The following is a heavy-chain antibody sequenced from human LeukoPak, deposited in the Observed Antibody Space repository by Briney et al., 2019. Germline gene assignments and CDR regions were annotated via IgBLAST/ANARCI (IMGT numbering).Heavy chain of an antibody. Sequence: ASVKVSCKASGYTFTSYDINWVRQATGQGLEWMGWINPNSGNTGYAQKFQGRVTITRNTSMSTAYMELSSLRSEDTAVYYCARGRHSPTYYYYYMDVWGKGTTVTVSS. V-gene: IGHV1-8*03. D-gene: IGHD4-11*01. J-gene: IGHJ6*03. CDR2: INPNSGNT. CDR3: ARGRHSPTYYYYYMDV. CDR1: GYTFTSYD.